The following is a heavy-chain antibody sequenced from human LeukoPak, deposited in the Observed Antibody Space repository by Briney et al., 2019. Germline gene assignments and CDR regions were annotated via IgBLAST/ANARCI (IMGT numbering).Heavy chain of an antibody. V-gene: IGHV1-69*01. CDR1: GGTFSSYA. J-gene: IGHJ2*01. Sequence: SVKVSCKASGGTFSSYAISWVRQAPGQGLEWMGGIIPILGTANYAQKFQGRVTITADESTSTAYMELSSLRSEDTAVYYCARAPRVYGGNFHDIDWYFDLWGRGTLVTVSS. D-gene: IGHD4-23*01. CDR3: ARAPRVYGGNFHDIDWYFDL. CDR2: IIPILGTA.